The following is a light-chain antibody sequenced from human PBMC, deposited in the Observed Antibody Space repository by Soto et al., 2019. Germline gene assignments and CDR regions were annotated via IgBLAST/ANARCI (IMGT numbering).Light chain of an antibody. J-gene: IGLJ3*02. CDR2: SNN. CDR1: SSNIGSNT. CDR3: AAWDDSLKGWV. V-gene: IGLV1-44*01. Sequence: QHVRTQPPSASGTPGQRVTIACSGSSSNIGSNTVNWYQQLPGTAPKLLIYSNNQRPSGFPDRFSGSKSGTSASLAISGLHSEDEADYYCAAWDDSLKGWVFGGGTKLTVL.